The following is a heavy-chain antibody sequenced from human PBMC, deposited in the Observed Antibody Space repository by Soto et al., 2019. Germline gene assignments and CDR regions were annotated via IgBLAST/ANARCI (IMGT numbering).Heavy chain of an antibody. CDR3: AKIIAARPYYYYGMDV. J-gene: IGHJ6*02. CDR2: ISSSSSTI. D-gene: IGHD6-6*01. V-gene: IGHV3-48*02. Sequence: GGSLRLSCAASGFTFSSYSMNWVRQAPGKGLEWVSYISSSSSTIYYADSVKGRFTISRDNAKNSLYLQMNSLRDEDTAVYYCAKIIAARPYYYYGMDVWGQGTTVTVSS. CDR1: GFTFSSYS.